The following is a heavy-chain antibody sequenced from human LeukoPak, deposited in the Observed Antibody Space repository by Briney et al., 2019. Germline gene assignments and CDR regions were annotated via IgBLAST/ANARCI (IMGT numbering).Heavy chain of an antibody. J-gene: IGHJ6*03. V-gene: IGHV1-69*01. CDR3: ARASKITIFGVGDYYMDV. D-gene: IGHD3-3*01. CDR1: GGTFSSYA. Sequence: SVTVSCTASGGTFSSYAISWVRQAPGQGLEWMGGIIPIFGTANYAQKFQGRVTITADESTSTAYMELSSLRSEDTAVYYCARASKITIFGVGDYYMDVWGKGTTVTVSS. CDR2: IIPIFGTA.